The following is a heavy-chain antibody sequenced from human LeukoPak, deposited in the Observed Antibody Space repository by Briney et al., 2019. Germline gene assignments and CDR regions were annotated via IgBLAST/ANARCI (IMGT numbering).Heavy chain of an antibody. CDR3: AKDEGWLQLDEYYYYMDV. Sequence: PGGSLRLSCAASGITFSSYAMSWVRQAPGKGLEWVAFIRYDGSNKYYADSVKGRFTISRDNSKNTLYLQMNSLRAEDTAVYYCAKDEGWLQLDEYYYYMDVWGKGTTVTVSS. V-gene: IGHV3-30*02. CDR1: GITFSSYA. D-gene: IGHD5-24*01. CDR2: IRYDGSNK. J-gene: IGHJ6*03.